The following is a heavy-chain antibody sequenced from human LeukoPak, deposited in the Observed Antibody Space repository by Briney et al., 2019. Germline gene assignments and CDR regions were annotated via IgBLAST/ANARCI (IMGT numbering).Heavy chain of an antibody. Sequence: GGSLRLSCAASGFTFSNAWMSWVRQAPGKGLEWVAVIWYDGSNKYYADSVKGRFTISRDNSKNTLYLQMNSLRAEDTAVYYCARADSSGWYLFDPWGQGTLVTVSS. J-gene: IGHJ5*02. CDR3: ARADSSGWYLFDP. CDR1: GFTFSNAW. V-gene: IGHV3-33*08. D-gene: IGHD6-19*01. CDR2: IWYDGSNK.